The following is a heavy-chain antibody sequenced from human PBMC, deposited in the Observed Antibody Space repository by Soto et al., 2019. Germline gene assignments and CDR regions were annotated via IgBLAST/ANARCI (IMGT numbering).Heavy chain of an antibody. J-gene: IGHJ2*01. D-gene: IGHD2-15*01. CDR1: GFSFSTYA. Sequence: EVQLLDSGGGLVQPGGSLRLSCRASGFSFSTYAMTWVRQTPEKGLEWVASIYGSGADTFYEDSVKGRFTISRDNSENILYLQMNSLRVDDTAIYYCAKDQTSGGLHYWYFHLWGRGTLVTVSS. CDR2: IYGSGADT. CDR3: AKDQTSGGLHYWYFHL. V-gene: IGHV3-23*01.